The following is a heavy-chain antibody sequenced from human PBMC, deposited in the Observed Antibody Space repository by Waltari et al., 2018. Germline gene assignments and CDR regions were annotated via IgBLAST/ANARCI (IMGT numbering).Heavy chain of an antibody. CDR3: ASGGHVDY. J-gene: IGHJ4*02. Sequence: EVQLVESGGGLVQPGGSLRLSCAASGLTFSRFWMTWVRQAPGKGLEWVANINEDGSEKDYVGSVKGRFTISRDNAKNSLFLQMNSLRADDTAVYYCASGGHVDYCGQGTLVTVSS. V-gene: IGHV3-7*01. CDR1: GLTFSRFW. CDR2: INEDGSEK.